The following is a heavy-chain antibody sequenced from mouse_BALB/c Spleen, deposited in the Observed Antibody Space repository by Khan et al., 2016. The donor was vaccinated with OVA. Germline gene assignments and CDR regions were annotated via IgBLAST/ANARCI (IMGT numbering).Heavy chain of an antibody. CDR3: ARGMRAMDY. V-gene: IGHV3-2*02. CDR2: ISYSGST. CDR1: GYSITSDYA. J-gene: IGHJ4*01. Sequence: EVQLQESGPGLAKPSQSLSLTCTVSGYSITSDYAWNWIRQFPGNKLEWMGYISYSGSTSYNPSLKSRISITRDTSKNQFFLQLNSVTTEDTVTYYWARGMRAMDYWGQGTSVTVSS.